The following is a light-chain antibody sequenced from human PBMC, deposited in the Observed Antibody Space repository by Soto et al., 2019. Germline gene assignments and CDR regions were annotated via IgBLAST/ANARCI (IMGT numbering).Light chain of an antibody. J-gene: IGLJ2*01. CDR3: QSYDSSLSGDVV. CDR2: GNS. Sequence: QSVLTQPPSVSGAPGQRVTISCTGSSSYIGAGYDVHWYQQLPGTAPKLLIYGNSNRPSGVPDRFSGSKSGTSASLAITGLQAEDEADYYCQSYDSSLSGDVVFGGGTKLTVL. V-gene: IGLV1-40*01. CDR1: SSYIGAGYD.